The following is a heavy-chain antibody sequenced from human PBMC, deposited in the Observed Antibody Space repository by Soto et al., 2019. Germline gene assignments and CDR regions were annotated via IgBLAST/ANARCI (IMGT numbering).Heavy chain of an antibody. CDR1: GGSISSYY. V-gene: IGHV4-59*08. CDR3: ARRYGWAFDI. J-gene: IGHJ3*02. Sequence: QVQLQESGPGLVKPSETLSLTCTVSGGSISSYYWSWIRQPPGKGLEWIGYIYYSGSTNYNPSLMSRVTISVDTSKNQFSLKLSSVTAADTAVYYCARRYGWAFDIWGQGTMVTVSS. CDR2: IYYSGST. D-gene: IGHD3-16*01.